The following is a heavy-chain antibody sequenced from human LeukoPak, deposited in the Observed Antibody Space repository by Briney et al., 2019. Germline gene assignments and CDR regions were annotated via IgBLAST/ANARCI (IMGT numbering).Heavy chain of an antibody. D-gene: IGHD6-13*01. Sequence: PSETLSLTCTVSGGSISSSSYYWGWIRQPPGKGLEWIGSTYYSGSTYYNPSLKSRVTISVDTSKNQFSLKLSSVTAADTAVYYCATHGQGSSWYGNYYYYGMDVWGQGTTVTVSS. J-gene: IGHJ6*02. CDR1: GGSISSSSYY. CDR2: TYYSGST. V-gene: IGHV4-39*01. CDR3: ATHGQGSSWYGNYYYYGMDV.